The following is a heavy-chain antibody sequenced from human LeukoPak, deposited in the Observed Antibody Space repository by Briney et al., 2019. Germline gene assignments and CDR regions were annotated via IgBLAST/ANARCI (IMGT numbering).Heavy chain of an antibody. J-gene: IGHJ6*02. CDR3: ARELAVAGTYPYYYYGMDV. D-gene: IGHD6-19*01. V-gene: IGHV1-2*02. CDR1: GYTFTGYY. CDR2: INPNSGGT. Sequence: ASVKVSCKASGYTFTGYYMHWVRLAPGQGLEWMGWINPNSGGTNYAQKFQGRVTVTRDTSISTAYMELSRLRSDDTAVYYCARELAVAGTYPYYYYGMDVWGQGTTVTVSS.